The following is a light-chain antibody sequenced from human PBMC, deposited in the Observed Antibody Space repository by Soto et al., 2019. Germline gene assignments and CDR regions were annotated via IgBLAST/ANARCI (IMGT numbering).Light chain of an antibody. CDR2: EVS. CDR3: SSYTSSSSWV. CDR1: SSDVGGYNY. V-gene: IGLV2-14*01. J-gene: IGLJ3*02. Sequence: QSALTQPASVSGSPGQSITISCTGTSSDVGGYNYVSWYQQHPGKAPKLMIYEVSNRPSGVSNRVFASKSGNTASLTISGLQAEDEADYYCSSYTSSSSWVFGGGTKVTVL.